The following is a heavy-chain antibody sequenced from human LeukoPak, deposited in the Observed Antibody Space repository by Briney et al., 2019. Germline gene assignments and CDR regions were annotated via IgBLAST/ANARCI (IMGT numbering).Heavy chain of an antibody. V-gene: IGHV3-30-3*01. D-gene: IGHD2-2*01. CDR3: ARDEGYCSRTRCYGASQGMDV. CDR1: GFTFSGYP. J-gene: IGHJ6*02. Sequence: PGKSLRLSCAASGFTFSGYPIHWVRQAPGKGLEWVAVISYDGSNKYYADSVKGRFTISRDNSKNTRYLQMNSLRAEDPAVYYFARDEGYCSRTRCYGASQGMDVWGQGTAVIVSS. CDR2: ISYDGSNK.